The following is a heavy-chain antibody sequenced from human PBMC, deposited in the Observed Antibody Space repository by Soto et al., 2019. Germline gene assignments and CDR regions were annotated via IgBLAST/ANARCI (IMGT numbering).Heavy chain of an antibody. Sequence: QVQLVESGGGVVQPGRSLRLSCAASGFTFSSYGMHWVCQAPGKGLEWVAVIGYDGSNKYYADSAKGRFTISRDNSKNTLYLQMNIMRAEDTAVYYCARDIAAGGGDCSWFDPWGQGTLVTVSS. V-gene: IGHV3-33*01. CDR2: IGYDGSNK. CDR3: ARDIAAGGGDCSWFDP. D-gene: IGHD2-21*02. J-gene: IGHJ5*02. CDR1: GFTFSSYG.